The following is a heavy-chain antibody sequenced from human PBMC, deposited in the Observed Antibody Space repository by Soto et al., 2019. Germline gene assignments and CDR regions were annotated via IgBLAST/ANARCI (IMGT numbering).Heavy chain of an antibody. CDR1: GFTFSSYG. CDR2: IWYDGSNK. D-gene: IGHD1-26*01. CDR3: ASQARGANSLDY. Sequence: GGSLILSCAASGFTFSSYGMHWVRQAPGKGLEWVAVIWYDGSNKYYADSVKGRFTISRDNSKNTLYLQMNSLRAEDTAVYYCASQARGANSLDYWGQGTLVTVSS. J-gene: IGHJ4*02. V-gene: IGHV3-33*01.